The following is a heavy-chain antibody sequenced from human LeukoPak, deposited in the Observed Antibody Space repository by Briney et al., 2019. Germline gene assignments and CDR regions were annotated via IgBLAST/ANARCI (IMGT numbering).Heavy chain of an antibody. V-gene: IGHV1-18*01. Sequence: ASVKVSCKASGYTFTSYGISWVRQAPGQGLEWMGWISAYNGNTNYAQKFQGRVTITADESTSTAYMELSSLRSEDTAVYYCARTVVYSSSSPYYYGLDVWGQGTTVTVSS. CDR1: GYTFTSYG. CDR2: ISAYNGNT. CDR3: ARTVVYSSSSPYYYGLDV. D-gene: IGHD6-6*01. J-gene: IGHJ6*02.